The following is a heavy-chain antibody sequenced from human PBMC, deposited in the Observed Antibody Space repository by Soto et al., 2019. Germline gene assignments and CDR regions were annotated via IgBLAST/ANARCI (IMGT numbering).Heavy chain of an antibody. V-gene: IGHV3-33*01. Sequence: GGSLRLSCAASGFTFSSYGMHWVRQAPGKGLEWVAVIWYDGSNKYYADSVKGRFTISRDNSKNTLYLQMNSLRAEDTAVYYCARDGNFDWLLYNFDYWGQGTLVTVSS. D-gene: IGHD3-9*01. CDR3: ARDGNFDWLLYNFDY. CDR1: GFTFSSYG. CDR2: IWYDGSNK. J-gene: IGHJ4*02.